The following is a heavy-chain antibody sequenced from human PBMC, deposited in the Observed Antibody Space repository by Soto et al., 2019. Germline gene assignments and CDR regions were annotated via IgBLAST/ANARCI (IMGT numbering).Heavy chain of an antibody. Sequence: SETLSLTCTVSGGSISSGDYYWSWIRQPPGKGLEWIGHISYSGGTYYNPSLKSRVTISVDTSKNQFSLKLSSVTAADTAVYYCVRDGSFRGVPDYWGQGTLVTVSS. D-gene: IGHD3-10*01. V-gene: IGHV4-30-4*01. CDR2: ISYSGGT. CDR3: VRDGSFRGVPDY. CDR1: GGSISSGDYY. J-gene: IGHJ4*02.